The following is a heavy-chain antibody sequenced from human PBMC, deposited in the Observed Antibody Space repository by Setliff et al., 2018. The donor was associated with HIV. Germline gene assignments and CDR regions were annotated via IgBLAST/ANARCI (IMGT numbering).Heavy chain of an antibody. Sequence: SETLSLTCTVTGGSISTNNFYWGWIRQPPGKGLQWIGSIYFTGDSYYDPSLKSRVTTSVDTSNNQFSLRVNSVTAADTAVYYCARSLVPSGYYYGRHAFDIWGQGTKVTVSS. CDR1: GGSISTNNFY. J-gene: IGHJ3*02. CDR3: ARSLVPSGYYYGRHAFDI. V-gene: IGHV4-39*01. CDR2: IYFTGDS. D-gene: IGHD3-22*01.